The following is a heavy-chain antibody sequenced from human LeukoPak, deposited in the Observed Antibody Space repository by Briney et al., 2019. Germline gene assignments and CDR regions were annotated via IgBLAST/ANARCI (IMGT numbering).Heavy chain of an antibody. J-gene: IGHJ4*02. CDR1: GFTFSSSA. CDR2: IAHHGNNK. CDR3: AKDGSWSCTD. Sequence: PLGSLRLSCGASGFTFSSSAMHWVRQGPGKGLEWVAYIAHHGNNKYYADSVQGRFAISRDNSKGSLYLQMNSLRADDTAVYYCAKDGSWSCTDWGQGTLVRVSS. V-gene: IGHV3-30*02. D-gene: IGHD2-8*02.